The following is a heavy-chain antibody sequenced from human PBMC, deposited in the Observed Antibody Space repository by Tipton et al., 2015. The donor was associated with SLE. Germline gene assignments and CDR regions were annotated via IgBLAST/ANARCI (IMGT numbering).Heavy chain of an antibody. CDR2: ITNSGNSI. J-gene: IGHJ3*02. D-gene: IGHD3-10*01. CDR3: ARALGTMVQGLIKQGRDAFDI. Sequence: SLRLSCVGSGFTFSDYYMSWIRQAPGKGLEWVSYITNSGNSINYADSVKGRFTISRDNAKNSLYLQMNSLRAEDTGVYYCARALGTMVQGLIKQGRDAFDIWGQGTMVTVSS. CDR1: GFTFSDYY. V-gene: IGHV3-11*04.